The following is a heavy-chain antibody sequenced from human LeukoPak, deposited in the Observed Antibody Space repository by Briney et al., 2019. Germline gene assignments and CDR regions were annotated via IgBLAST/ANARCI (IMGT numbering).Heavy chain of an antibody. V-gene: IGHV3-74*01. Sequence: LPGGSLRLSCAASGFTFSSYWMHCVRQAPGKGLVWVSRINSDGSSTSYADSVKGRFTISRDNAKNTLYLQMNSLRAEDTAVYYCARFLSGSSRWYNWFDPWGQGTLVTVSS. CDR2: INSDGSST. CDR1: GFTFSSYW. D-gene: IGHD6-13*01. CDR3: ARFLSGSSRWYNWFDP. J-gene: IGHJ5*02.